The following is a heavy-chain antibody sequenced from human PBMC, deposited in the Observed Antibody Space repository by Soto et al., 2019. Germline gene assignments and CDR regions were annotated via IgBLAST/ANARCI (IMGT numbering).Heavy chain of an antibody. V-gene: IGHV3-23*01. CDR2: ISGSGGGT. CDR3: AKSPLGYCSGGSCYPPHYFDY. CDR1: GFTFSSQA. J-gene: IGHJ4*02. D-gene: IGHD2-15*01. Sequence: GGSLRLSCAASGFTFSSQAMSWVRQAPGKGLEWVSAISGSGGGTYYADSVKGRLTISRDDSKNTVYLQMNSLRAEDTAVYYCAKSPLGYCSGGSCYPPHYFDYWGQGTLVTVSS.